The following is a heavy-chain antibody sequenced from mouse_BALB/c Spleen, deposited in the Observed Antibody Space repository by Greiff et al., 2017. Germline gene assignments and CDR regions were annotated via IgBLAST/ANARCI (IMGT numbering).Heavy chain of an antibody. Sequence: DVMLVESGGDLVKPGGSLKLSCAASGFTFSSYGMSWVRQTPDKRLEWVATISSGGSYTYYPDSVKGRFTISRDNAKNTLYLQMSSLKSEDTAMYYCARDGSSAMDYWGQGTSVTVSS. J-gene: IGHJ4*01. V-gene: IGHV5-6*02. CDR2: ISSGGSYT. CDR1: GFTFSSYG. D-gene: IGHD1-1*01. CDR3: ARDGSSAMDY.